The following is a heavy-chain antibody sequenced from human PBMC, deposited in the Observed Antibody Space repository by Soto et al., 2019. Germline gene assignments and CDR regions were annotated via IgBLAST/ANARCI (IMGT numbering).Heavy chain of an antibody. Sequence: GGSLRLSCAASGFTFSSYGMHWVRQAPGKGLEWVAVISYDGSNKYYADSVKGRFTISRDNSKNTLYLQMNSLRAEDTAVYYCAKDLYNWNYLAPFDYWGQGTLVTVSS. CDR3: AKDLYNWNYLAPFDY. CDR2: ISYDGSNK. D-gene: IGHD1-7*01. J-gene: IGHJ4*02. CDR1: GFTFSSYG. V-gene: IGHV3-30*18.